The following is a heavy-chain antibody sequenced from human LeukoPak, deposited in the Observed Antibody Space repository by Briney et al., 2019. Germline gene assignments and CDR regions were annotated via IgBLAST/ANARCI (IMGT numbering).Heavy chain of an antibody. CDR1: GFTVSSNY. Sequence: PGGSLRLSCAASGFTVSSNYMSWVRQAPGKGLEWVSVIYSGGSTYYADSVKGRFTISRDNSKNTLYLQMNSLRAEDTAVYYCARFLGGGYYQKHPVFDYWGRGTLATVSS. V-gene: IGHV3-66*01. D-gene: IGHD1-26*01. J-gene: IGHJ4*02. CDR3: ARFLGGGYYQKHPVFDY. CDR2: IYSGGST.